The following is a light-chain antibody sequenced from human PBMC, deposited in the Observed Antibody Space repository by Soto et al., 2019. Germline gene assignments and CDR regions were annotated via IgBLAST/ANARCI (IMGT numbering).Light chain of an antibody. CDR2: KAT. J-gene: IGKJ2*01. V-gene: IGKV1-5*03. CDR3: QSDNDYQYI. CDR1: QSITTW. Sequence: DIQMTQAPSTLSASVGDRVTITCRASQSITTWLAWYQQTPGKAPKLLIYKATILQTGVTSRFRGSGSGTEFSLPISSLQPDDLATYYCQSDNDYQYIFGRGTKLQIK.